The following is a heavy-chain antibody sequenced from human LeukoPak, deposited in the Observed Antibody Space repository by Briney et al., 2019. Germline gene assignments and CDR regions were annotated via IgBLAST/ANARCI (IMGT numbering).Heavy chain of an antibody. CDR2: ISYDGSNK. CDR3: ARDRHYYESSGFYPDAFDI. D-gene: IGHD3-22*01. Sequence: GRSLRLSCAASGFTFSSYTMHWVRQAPGKGLVWVAFISYDGSNKNSADSVKGRFTISRDTSRNTLYQQMNSLRPDDTAVYYCARDRHYYESSGFYPDAFDIWGQGTMVTVSS. J-gene: IGHJ3*02. V-gene: IGHV3-30*01. CDR1: GFTFSSYT.